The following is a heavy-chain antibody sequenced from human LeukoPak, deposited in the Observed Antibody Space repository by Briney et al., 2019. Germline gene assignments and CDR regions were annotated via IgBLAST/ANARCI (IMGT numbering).Heavy chain of an antibody. V-gene: IGHV3-33*01. J-gene: IGHJ4*02. CDR2: IWYDGSNK. Sequence: PGRSLRLSCAASGFTFSSDGMHWVRQAPGKGLEWVAVIWYDGSNKYYADSVKGRFTISRDNSKNTLYLQMNSLRAEDTAVYYCARDRGYGDYAYYFDYWGQGTLVTVSS. D-gene: IGHD4-17*01. CDR3: ARDRGYGDYAYYFDY. CDR1: GFTFSSDG.